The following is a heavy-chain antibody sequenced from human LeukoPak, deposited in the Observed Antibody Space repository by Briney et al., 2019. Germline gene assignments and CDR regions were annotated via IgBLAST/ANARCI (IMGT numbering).Heavy chain of an antibody. V-gene: IGHV1-46*01. J-gene: IGHJ4*02. CDR2: INPSGGST. Sequence: ASVKVSCKASGYTFTSYGISWVRQAPGQGLEWMGIINPSGGSTSYAQKFQGRVTMTRDMSTSTVYMELSSLRSEDTAVYYCARKARSYGDYVFDYWGQGTLVTVSS. CDR3: ARKARSYGDYVFDY. CDR1: GYTFTSYG. D-gene: IGHD4-17*01.